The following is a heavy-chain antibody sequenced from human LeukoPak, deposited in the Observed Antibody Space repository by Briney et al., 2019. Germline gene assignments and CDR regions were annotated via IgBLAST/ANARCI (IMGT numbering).Heavy chain of an antibody. V-gene: IGHV3-73*01. D-gene: IGHD1-26*01. CDR3: TKDSGTYNWLDP. J-gene: IGHJ5*02. CDR1: GFIFGDSA. Sequence: TGGSLKLSCAGSGFIFGDSAIHWVRQDSGKGLEWVGLIDRKVKGYATAFAASVKGRFTISRDDSQNTALLHMDTLKTEDTALHYCTKDSGTYNWLDPWGQGTLVTVSS. CDR2: IDRKVKGYAT.